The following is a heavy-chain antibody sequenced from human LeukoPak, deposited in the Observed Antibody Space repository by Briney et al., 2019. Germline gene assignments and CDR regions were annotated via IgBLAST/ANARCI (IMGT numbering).Heavy chain of an antibody. CDR3: ARVTTVTRGVYYYYMDV. CDR2: INHSGST. CDR1: GGSFSGYY. V-gene: IGHV4-34*01. D-gene: IGHD4-17*01. J-gene: IGHJ6*03. Sequence: SETLSLTCAVYGGSFSGYYWSWIRQPPGKGLEWIGEINHSGSTNYNPSLKSRVTISVDTSKNQFSLKLSSVTAADTAVYYCARVTTVTRGVYYYYMDVWGKGATVTVSS.